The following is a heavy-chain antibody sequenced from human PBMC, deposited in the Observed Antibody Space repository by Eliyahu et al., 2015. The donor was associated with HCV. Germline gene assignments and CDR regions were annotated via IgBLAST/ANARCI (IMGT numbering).Heavy chain of an antibody. Sequence: QVQVVQSGAEVKKPGASVKVXCKTSXXXFTSYXIRWVRXAPGXGLEWMGLIRXYNGNTKYAQKFQGRVTITTDTSTTTAYMELRNLRSDDTAVYYCAKDESLWVRSWGQGTLVTVSS. V-gene: IGHV1-18*04. CDR1: XXXFTSYX. J-gene: IGHJ5*02. CDR3: AKDESLWVRS. CDR2: IRXYNGNT. D-gene: IGHD5-12*01.